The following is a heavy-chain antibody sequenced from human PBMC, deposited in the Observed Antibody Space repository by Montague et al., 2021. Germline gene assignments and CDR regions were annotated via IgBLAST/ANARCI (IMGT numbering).Heavy chain of an antibody. CDR3: VRIRYGMTYGGGFDP. CDR2: IQHNGNDK. V-gene: IGHV3-30*19. J-gene: IGHJ5*02. Sequence: SLRLSCAASGFAFSEFSMNWVRQAAGKGLEWPAVIQHNGNDKYYADSVKGRFTISRDNSKNTLSLQMNSLTIEDTAVYYCVRIRYGMTYGGGFDPWGQGTLVSVSS. CDR1: GFAFSEFS. D-gene: IGHD1-1*01.